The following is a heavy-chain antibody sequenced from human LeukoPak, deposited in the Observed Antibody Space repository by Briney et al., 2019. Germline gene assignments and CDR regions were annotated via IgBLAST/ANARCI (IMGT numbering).Heavy chain of an antibody. Sequence: GGSLRLSCAASGFTFSSYEMNWVRQAPGKGLEWVSYISSSGSTIYYADSVKGRFTISRDNAKNSLYLQMNSLRAEDTAVYYCARPLYSYGQVVAISFDIWGQGTMVTVSS. CDR2: ISSSGSTI. J-gene: IGHJ3*02. V-gene: IGHV3-48*03. CDR3: ARPLYSYGQVVAISFDI. D-gene: IGHD5-18*01. CDR1: GFTFSSYE.